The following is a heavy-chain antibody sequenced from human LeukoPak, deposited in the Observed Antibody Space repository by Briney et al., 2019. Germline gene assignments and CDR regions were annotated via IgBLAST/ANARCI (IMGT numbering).Heavy chain of an antibody. J-gene: IGHJ4*02. D-gene: IGHD3-10*01. CDR1: GFTFSSYA. CDR3: VKDLGMVRGVKQTDY. V-gene: IGHV3-64D*06. Sequence: GGSLRLSCSASGFTFSSYAMHWVRQAPGKGLEYVSAISSNGGSTYYADSVKGRFTISRDNSKNTLYLQMSSLRAEDTAVYYCVKDLGMVRGVKQTDYWGQGILVTVSS. CDR2: ISSNGGST.